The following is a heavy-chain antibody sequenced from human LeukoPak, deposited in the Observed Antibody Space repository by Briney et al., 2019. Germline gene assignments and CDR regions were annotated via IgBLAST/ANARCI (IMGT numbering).Heavy chain of an antibody. J-gene: IGHJ4*02. CDR1: GFTLSSYS. D-gene: IGHD3-16*02. CDR2: ISTSSTTI. V-gene: IGHV3-48*02. Sequence: GGSLRLSCAASGFTLSSYSMNWVRQAPGKGLQWVSYISTSSTTIYYADSVKGRFTISRDNAKNSVHLQMNSLRDDDTAVYYCARGGSYPFDYWGQGTLVTVSS. CDR3: ARGGSYPFDY.